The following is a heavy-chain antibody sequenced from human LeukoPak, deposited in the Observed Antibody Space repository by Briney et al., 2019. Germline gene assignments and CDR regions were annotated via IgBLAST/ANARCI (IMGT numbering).Heavy chain of an antibody. J-gene: IGHJ4*02. CDR3: ARDLGTYYYGSGNPYYFDY. CDR2: ITRGGNT. D-gene: IGHD3-10*01. Sequence: GGSLRLSCVASGFAFSNSAMTWVRQAPGKGLEWVSSITRGGNTYYADSVKGRFTISRDNAKHSVFLQMNSLRAEDTAVYYCARDLGTYYYGSGNPYYFDYWGQGTLVTVSS. V-gene: IGHV3-69-1*01. CDR1: GFAFSNSA.